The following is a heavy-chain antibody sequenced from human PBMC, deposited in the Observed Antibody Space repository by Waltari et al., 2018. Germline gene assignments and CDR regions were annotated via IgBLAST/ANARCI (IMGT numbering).Heavy chain of an antibody. D-gene: IGHD1-26*01. CDR2: INPSGCST. V-gene: IGHV1-46*01. CDR3: ARYVKGGELLGY. CDR1: GYTFTSYY. J-gene: IGHJ4*02. Sequence: QVQLVQSGAEVKKPGASVKVSCKASGYTFTSYYMHWVRQAPGQGLEWMGIINPSGCSTSNAQKFQARVTMTRDTSTSTVYMELSSLRSEDTAVYYCARYVKGGELLGYWGQGTLVTVSS.